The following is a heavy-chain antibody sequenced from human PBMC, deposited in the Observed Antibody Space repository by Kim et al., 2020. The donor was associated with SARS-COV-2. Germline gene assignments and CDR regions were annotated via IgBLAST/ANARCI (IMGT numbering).Heavy chain of an antibody. CDR3: ARGGSLDWFDP. Sequence: SETLSLTCTVSGGSISSYYWSWIRQPPGKGLEWIGYIYYCGSTNYNPSLKSRVTISVDTSKNQFSLKLSSVTAADTAVYYCARGGSLDWFDPWGQGTLVTVSS. V-gene: IGHV4-59*13. D-gene: IGHD3-16*01. J-gene: IGHJ5*02. CDR1: GGSISSYY. CDR2: IYYCGST.